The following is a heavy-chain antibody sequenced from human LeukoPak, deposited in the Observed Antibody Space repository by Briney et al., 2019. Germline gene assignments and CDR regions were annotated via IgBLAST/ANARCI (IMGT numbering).Heavy chain of an antibody. Sequence: QPGGSLRLSCVASGFIFNNYAMNWVRQAPGKGLEWVSGISGLGGSAYYAASVKGRFIISRDNSGNTLFFQLTNLRVEDTAVYYCARRGGSSWSSFDYWGHGTLVTVSS. CDR1: GFIFNNYA. J-gene: IGHJ4*01. CDR2: ISGLGGSA. D-gene: IGHD6-13*01. V-gene: IGHV3-23*01. CDR3: ARRGGSSWSSFDY.